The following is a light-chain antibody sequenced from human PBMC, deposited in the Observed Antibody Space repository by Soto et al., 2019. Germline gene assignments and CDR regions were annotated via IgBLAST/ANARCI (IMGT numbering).Light chain of an antibody. CDR3: QQYDSSPRT. CDR1: QSVGTNY. J-gene: IGKJ1*01. Sequence: EIVLTQSPGTLSLPPGERATLSCRASQSVGTNYLAWFQQKPGEAPRLLIYATSTRATGIPDRFSGSGSGTDFTLTIPRLEPEDFAVYYCQQYDSSPRTFGQGTKV. CDR2: ATS. V-gene: IGKV3-20*01.